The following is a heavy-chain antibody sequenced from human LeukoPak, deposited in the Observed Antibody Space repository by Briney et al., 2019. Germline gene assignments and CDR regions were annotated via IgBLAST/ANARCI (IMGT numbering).Heavy chain of an antibody. Sequence: SETLSLTCTVSGGSISSYYWSWIRQPPGKGLEWIGYIYYSGSTNYNPSLKSRVTISVDTSKNQFSLKLSSVTAADTAVYYCARGRTTDHSSSWPNNDFDYWSQGTLVTVSS. D-gene: IGHD6-13*01. CDR1: GGSISSYY. V-gene: IGHV4-59*12. J-gene: IGHJ4*02. CDR2: IYYSGST. CDR3: ARGRTTDHSSSWPNNDFDY.